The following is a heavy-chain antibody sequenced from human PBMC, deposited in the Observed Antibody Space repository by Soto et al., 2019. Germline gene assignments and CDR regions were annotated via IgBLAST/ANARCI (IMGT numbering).Heavy chain of an antibody. Sequence: GGSLRISCAASGFTFSSYGMHWVRQAPGKGLEWVAVISYDGSNKYYADSVKGRFTISRDNSKNTLYLQMNSLRAEDTAVYYCAKDVSGVNVGSWISAPKYYYYYGMDVWGQGTTVTVSS. CDR1: GFTFSSYG. CDR3: AKDVSGVNVGSWISAPKYYYYYGMDV. D-gene: IGHD5-12*01. V-gene: IGHV3-30*18. CDR2: ISYDGSNK. J-gene: IGHJ6*02.